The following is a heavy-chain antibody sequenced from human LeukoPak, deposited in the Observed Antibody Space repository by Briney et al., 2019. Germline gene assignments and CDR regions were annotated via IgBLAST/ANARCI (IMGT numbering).Heavy chain of an antibody. J-gene: IGHJ4*02. CDR1: GFTFSSYG. CDR3: ARDFSSSGYYYTGGDY. CDR2: ISYDGSNK. V-gene: IGHV3-30*03. D-gene: IGHD3-22*01. Sequence: GGSLRLSCAASGFTFSSYGMHWVRQAPGKGLEWVAVISYDGSNKYYADSVKGRFTISRDNSKNTLYLQMNSLRAEDTAVYYCARDFSSSGYYYTGGDYWGQGTLVTVSS.